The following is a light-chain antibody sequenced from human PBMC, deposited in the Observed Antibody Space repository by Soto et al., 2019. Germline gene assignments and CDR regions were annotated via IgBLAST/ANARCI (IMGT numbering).Light chain of an antibody. CDR2: RNS. Sequence: QSVLTQSPSASGTPGQRVTISCSGSGSNIGANYVYWYQQLPGTAPKLLMYRNSQRPSGVPDRFSGSKSGTSASLAISGLRSEDRADYCCAAWDDSLSAVVFGGGTKLTVL. J-gene: IGLJ2*01. V-gene: IGLV1-47*01. CDR1: GSNIGANY. CDR3: AAWDDSLSAVV.